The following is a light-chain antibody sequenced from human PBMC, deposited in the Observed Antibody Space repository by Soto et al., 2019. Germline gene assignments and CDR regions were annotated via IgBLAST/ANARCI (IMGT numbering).Light chain of an antibody. Sequence: QSVLTQPPSASGSPGQSVAISCTGTSSDVGGYTYVSWYQQHPGKAPKLMIYEVNTRPSGGPDRFSGSKSGNTASLTVSGLQADDEGDYYCSSSAGSSNVFGTVTKLTVL. CDR3: SSSAGSSNV. J-gene: IGLJ1*01. CDR1: SSDVGGYTY. CDR2: EVN. V-gene: IGLV2-8*01.